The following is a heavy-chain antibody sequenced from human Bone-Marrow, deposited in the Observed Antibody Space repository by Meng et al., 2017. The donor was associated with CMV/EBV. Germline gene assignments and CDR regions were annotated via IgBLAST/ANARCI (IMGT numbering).Heavy chain of an antibody. V-gene: IGHV4-39*07. J-gene: IGHJ3*02. CDR1: GGSISSSSYY. Sequence: GSLRLSCTVSGGSISSSSYYWGWIRQPPGKGLEWIGSIYYSGSTYYNPSLKSRVTISEDTSKNQFSLKLSSVTAADTAVYYCARDFRVTGGFDIWGQGTMVTVSS. D-gene: IGHD2-21*02. CDR2: IYYSGST. CDR3: ARDFRVTGGFDI.